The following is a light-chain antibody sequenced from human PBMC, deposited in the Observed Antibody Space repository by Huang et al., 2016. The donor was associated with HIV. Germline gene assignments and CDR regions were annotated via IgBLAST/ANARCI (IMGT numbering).Light chain of an antibody. J-gene: IGKJ1*01. CDR3: QQYYNTPWT. Sequence: DIVMTQSPDSLAVSLGERATINCKSSQSILYSSNNRNYLAWYQQKPGQPPKLLIYWASIRESGGPDRFSGSGSGTDFTLTISSLQAEDVAVYYCQQYYNTPWTFGQGTKVEIK. V-gene: IGKV4-1*01. CDR2: WAS. CDR1: QSILYSSNNRNY.